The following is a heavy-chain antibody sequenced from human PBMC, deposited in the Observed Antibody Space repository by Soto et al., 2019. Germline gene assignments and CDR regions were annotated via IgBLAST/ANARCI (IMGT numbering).Heavy chain of an antibody. D-gene: IGHD2-21*02. V-gene: IGHV3-73*02. CDR3: PRLEESGCAGDDCYSGLDH. J-gene: IGHJ4*02. CDR1: GFIFSDSA. Sequence: EVQLVESGGGLVQPGGSLKLSCAASGFIFSDSAVHWVRQAPEKGLEWIARIRSKSKTYATAYVASVQGRFTVSRDDSKNTAYLEMNSLKTEDTAIYYCPRLEESGCAGDDCYSGLDHWGPGTPVTVSS. CDR2: IRSKSKTYAT.